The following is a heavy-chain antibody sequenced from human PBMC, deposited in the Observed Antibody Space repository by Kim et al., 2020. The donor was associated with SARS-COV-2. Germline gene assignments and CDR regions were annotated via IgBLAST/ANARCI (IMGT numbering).Heavy chain of an antibody. Sequence: GGSLRLSCAAAGFTFSSYAMAWVRQAPGKGLEWVSSISGSGGRTFYADSVKGRFAISRDNAQNTLFLQMNSLRAEDTAVYYCAKQPPGAVGAGGPGEWGQGTLVTVSS. D-gene: IGHD3-16*01. J-gene: IGHJ4*02. CDR3: AKQPPGAVGAGGPGE. CDR2: ISGSGGRT. V-gene: IGHV3-23*01. CDR1: GFTFSSYA.